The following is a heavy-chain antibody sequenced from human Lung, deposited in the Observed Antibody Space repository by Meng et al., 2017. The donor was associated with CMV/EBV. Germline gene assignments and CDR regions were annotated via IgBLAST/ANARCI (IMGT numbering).Heavy chain of an antibody. CDR2: ISSSTYI. D-gene: IGHD3-3*01. Sequence: GGSLRLXXAASGFTFSGYCMNWVRQAPGKGLEWVSSISSSTYIYYADSVKGRFTISRDNAKNSLYLEMNSLRAEDTAVYYCVRDLPPYYDFWSGYLDFWGQGXLVTVSS. V-gene: IGHV3-69-1*01. CDR1: GFTFSGYC. J-gene: IGHJ4*02. CDR3: VRDLPPYYDFWSGYLDF.